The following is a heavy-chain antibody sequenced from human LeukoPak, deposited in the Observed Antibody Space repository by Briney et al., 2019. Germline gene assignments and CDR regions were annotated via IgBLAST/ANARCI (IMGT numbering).Heavy chain of an antibody. J-gene: IGHJ4*02. CDR3: AKGSNNYPDNFDY. CDR2: ISGSGGST. Sequence: GGSLRLSCAASGFTFSSYSMSWVRQAPGKGLEWVSGISGSGGSTYYAESVKGRCTISRDNSKKTLFLQMNSLRAEDTAVYYCAKGSNNYPDNFDYWGQGTLVTVSS. V-gene: IGHV3-23*01. CDR1: GFTFSSYS. D-gene: IGHD1-1*01.